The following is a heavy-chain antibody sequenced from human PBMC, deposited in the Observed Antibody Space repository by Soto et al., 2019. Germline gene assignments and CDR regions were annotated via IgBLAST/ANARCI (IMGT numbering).Heavy chain of an antibody. CDR2: ISGSGGST. V-gene: IGHV3-23*01. CDR3: AKVQPRENWNRLLSAFDI. CDR1: GFTFSSYA. Sequence: GGSLRLSCAASGFTFSSYAMSWVRQAPGKGLEWVSAISGSGGSTYYADSVKGRFTISRDNSKNTLYLQMNSLRAEDTAVYYCAKVQPRENWNRLLSAFDIWGQGTMVTVSS. D-gene: IGHD1-1*01. J-gene: IGHJ3*02.